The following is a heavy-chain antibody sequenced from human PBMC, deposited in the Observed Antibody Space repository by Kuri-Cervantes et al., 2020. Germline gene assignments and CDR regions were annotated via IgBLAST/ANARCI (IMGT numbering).Heavy chain of an antibody. D-gene: IGHD1-14*01. CDR1: GFTFSDYY. CDR3: AKDLTPGGGDAFDI. CDR2: ISSDGSEK. V-gene: IGHV3-30*18. J-gene: IGHJ3*02. Sequence: GESLKISCAASGFTFSDYYMSWIRQAPGKGLEWVAMISSDGSEKNYAVSVKGRFTISRDNSKNTLYLQMNSLRAEDTAVYYCAKDLTPGGGDAFDIWGQGTMVTVSS.